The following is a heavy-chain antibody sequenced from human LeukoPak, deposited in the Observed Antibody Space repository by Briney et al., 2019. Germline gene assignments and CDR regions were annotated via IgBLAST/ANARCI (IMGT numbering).Heavy chain of an antibody. D-gene: IGHD5-18*01. V-gene: IGHV3-49*04. J-gene: IGHJ4*02. Sequence: GRSLRLSCTASGFTFGDYAMSWVRQAPGKGLEWVGFIRSKAYGGTTEYAASVKGRFTISRDDSKSIAYLQMNSLKTEDTTVYYCTRTTWIQLLDYWGQGTLVTVSS. CDR1: GFTFGDYA. CDR3: TRTTWIQLLDY. CDR2: IRSKAYGGTT.